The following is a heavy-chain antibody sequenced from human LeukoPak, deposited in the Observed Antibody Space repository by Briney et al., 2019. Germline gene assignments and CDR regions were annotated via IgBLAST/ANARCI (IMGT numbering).Heavy chain of an antibody. V-gene: IGHV3-21*01. CDR2: ITSSSSYI. CDR1: GFTFSAYN. D-gene: IGHD1-1*01. J-gene: IGHJ4*02. CDR3: ARATPVRWNPQTRYFDY. Sequence: PGESLRLSCAASGFTFSAYNMNWVRQTPGKGPEWVSSITSSSSYIYYADSVKGRFTISRDNAKNSLYLQMNSLRAEDTAVYYCARATPVRWNPQTRYFDYWGQGTLVTVSS.